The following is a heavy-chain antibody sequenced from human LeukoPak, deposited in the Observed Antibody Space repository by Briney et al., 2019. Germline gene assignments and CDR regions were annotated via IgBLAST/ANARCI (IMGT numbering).Heavy chain of an antibody. CDR1: GFTFGVVA. J-gene: IGHJ4*02. CDR2: IRHREYGGTA. V-gene: IGHV3-49*03. Sequence: GVLRLSCATSGFTFGVVAMDWIRQAPGKGLEWVGFIRHREYGGTAEYAASVNGRFAISRDDSKSIVYLQMNDLRTEDTGVYYCARERAGDVDYWGLGTLVTVSS. CDR3: ARERAGDVDY.